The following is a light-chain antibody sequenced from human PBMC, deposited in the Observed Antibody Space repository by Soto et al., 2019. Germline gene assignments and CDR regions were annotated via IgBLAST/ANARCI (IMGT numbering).Light chain of an antibody. CDR3: QQRINWPLT. CDR2: DAS. V-gene: IGKV3-11*01. J-gene: IGKJ4*01. CDR1: QSVSSY. Sequence: EIVLTQSPATLSLSAGDRATLSCRASQSVSSYLAWYQQKPGQAPRLLIYDASNRATGIPARFSGSGSGTDFTLTISSLEPEDFALYFCQQRINWPLTFGGGTKVEIK.